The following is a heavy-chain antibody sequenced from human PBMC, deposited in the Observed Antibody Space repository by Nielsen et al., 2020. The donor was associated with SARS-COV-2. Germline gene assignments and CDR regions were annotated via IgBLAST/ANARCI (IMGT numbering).Heavy chain of an antibody. CDR1: GGTFSSYT. J-gene: IGHJ4*02. V-gene: IGHV1-8*02. CDR3: ARGTTGTTEGFDY. Sequence: ASVKVSCKASGGTFSSYTISWVRQAPGQGLEWMGWMNPKTGTAGYAQKFQGRLTMTRNTSVSTAYMELSSLRSEDTAVYYCARGTTGTTEGFDYWGQGTLVTVSS. CDR2: MNPKTGTA. D-gene: IGHD1-1*01.